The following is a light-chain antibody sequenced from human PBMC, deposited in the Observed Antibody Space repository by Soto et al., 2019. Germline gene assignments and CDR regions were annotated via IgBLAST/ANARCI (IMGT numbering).Light chain of an antibody. CDR3: SSYTTSNTRQIV. CDR2: DVS. J-gene: IGLJ1*01. Sequence: QSVLTQPASVSGSPGQSITISCTGTSSDVVGYNYVSWYQHHPGKAPKLMIYDVSNRPSGVSNRFSGSKSGNAASLTISGLQPEGEADYYCSSYTTSNTRQIVFGTGTKVTVL. CDR1: SSDVVGYNY. V-gene: IGLV2-14*03.